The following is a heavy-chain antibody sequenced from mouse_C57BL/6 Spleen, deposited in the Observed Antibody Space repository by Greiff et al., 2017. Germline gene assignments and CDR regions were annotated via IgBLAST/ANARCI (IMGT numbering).Heavy chain of an antibody. CDR3: ARRGGSSPYWYFDV. D-gene: IGHD1-1*01. J-gene: IGHJ1*03. Sequence: EVQLQQSGPVLVKPGASVKMSCKASGYTFTDYYMNWVKQSHGKSLEWIGVINPYNGGTSYNQKFKGKATLTVDKSSSTAYMELNSLTSEDSAVXYCARRGGSSPYWYFDVWGTGTTVTVSS. CDR1: GYTFTDYY. V-gene: IGHV1-19*01. CDR2: INPYNGGT.